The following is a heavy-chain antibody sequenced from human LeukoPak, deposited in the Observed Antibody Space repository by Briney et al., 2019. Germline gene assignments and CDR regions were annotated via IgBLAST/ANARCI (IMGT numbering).Heavy chain of an antibody. Sequence: SQTLSLTCTVSGGSISSVTYYWSWIRQPAGKGLEWIGRIYTSGSTNYNPSLKSRVTISVDTSKNQFSLKLSSVTAADTAVYYCASQYYYDSSGYSILDAFDIWGQGTMVTVSS. CDR2: IYTSGST. J-gene: IGHJ3*02. CDR1: GGSISSVTYY. D-gene: IGHD3-22*01. CDR3: ASQYYYDSSGYSILDAFDI. V-gene: IGHV4-61*02.